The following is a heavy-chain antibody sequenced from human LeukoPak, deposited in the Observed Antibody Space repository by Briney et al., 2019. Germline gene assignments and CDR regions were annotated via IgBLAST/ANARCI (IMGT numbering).Heavy chain of an antibody. CDR3: ARGGGSYRTGFDY. D-gene: IGHD1-26*01. J-gene: IGHJ4*02. CDR1: GCTFTGYY. V-gene: IGHV1-2*02. CDR2: INPNSGGT. Sequence: ASVKVSCKASGCTFTGYYMHWVRQAPGQGLEWMGWINPNSGGTNYAQKFRGRVTMTRDTSISTAYMELSRLRSDDTAVYYCARGGGSYRTGFDYWGQGTLVTVSS.